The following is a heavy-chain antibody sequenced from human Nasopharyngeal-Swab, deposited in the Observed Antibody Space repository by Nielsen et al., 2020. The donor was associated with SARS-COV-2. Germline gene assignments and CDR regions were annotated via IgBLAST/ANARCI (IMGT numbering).Heavy chain of an antibody. V-gene: IGHV3-9*01. CDR2: ISWNSDTI. Sequence: SLKISCAASGFNFDDYAMHWVRQVPGKGLEWVSGISWNSDTIGYADSVKGRFTISRDNAKNLLYLQMNSVRAEDTALYYCAKDRSVIGAMGGPLDHWGQGTLVTVSS. D-gene: IGHD5-18*01. J-gene: IGHJ4*02. CDR1: GFNFDDYA. CDR3: AKDRSVIGAMGGPLDH.